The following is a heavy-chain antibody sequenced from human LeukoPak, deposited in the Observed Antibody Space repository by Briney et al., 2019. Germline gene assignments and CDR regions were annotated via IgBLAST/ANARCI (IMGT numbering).Heavy chain of an antibody. J-gene: IGHJ6*02. CDR2: ISSSSSYI. CDR3: AKGGSGYDSDYYGMDV. V-gene: IGHV3-21*01. Sequence: GGPLRLSCAASGFTFSSYSMNWVRQAPGKGLEWVSSISSSSSYIYYADSVKGRFTISRDNAKNSLYLQMNSLRAEDTAVYYCAKGGSGYDSDYYGMDVWGQGTTVTVSS. CDR1: GFTFSSYS. D-gene: IGHD5-12*01.